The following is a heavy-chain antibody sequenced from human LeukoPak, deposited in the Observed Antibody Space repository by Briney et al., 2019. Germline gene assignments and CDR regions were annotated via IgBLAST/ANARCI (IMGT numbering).Heavy chain of an antibody. D-gene: IGHD4-17*01. V-gene: IGHV3-30*02. J-gene: IGHJ4*02. CDR3: AKDPGHIDYGDYAFGY. CDR1: GFTFSSYG. CDR2: IRYDGSNK. Sequence: PGGSLRLSCAASGFTFSSYGMHWVRQAPGKGLEWVAFIRYDGSNKYYADSVKGRFTISRDNSKNTLYLQMNSLRAEDTAVYYCAKDPGHIDYGDYAFGYWGQGTLVTVSS.